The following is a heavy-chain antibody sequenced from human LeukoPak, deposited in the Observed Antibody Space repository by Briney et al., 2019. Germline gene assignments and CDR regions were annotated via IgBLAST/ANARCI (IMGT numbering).Heavy chain of an antibody. Sequence: SETLSLTCTVSGGSISSSTYYWAWVRQPPGKGLEWIASIYYSGTTYYNPSLKSRVTISVDTSKNQFSLKLSSVTAADTAVYYCAREDDGFYYDSSGYPDYWGQGTLVTVSS. J-gene: IGHJ4*02. CDR3: AREDDGFYYDSSGYPDY. V-gene: IGHV4-39*07. CDR1: GGSISSSTYY. CDR2: IYYSGTT. D-gene: IGHD3-22*01.